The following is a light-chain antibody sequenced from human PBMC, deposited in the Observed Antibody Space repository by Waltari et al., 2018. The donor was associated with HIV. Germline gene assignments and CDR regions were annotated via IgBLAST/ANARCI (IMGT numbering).Light chain of an antibody. V-gene: IGLV1-51*01. CDR3: GTWDSSLSAGV. CDR1: NSNIGNNY. J-gene: IGLJ2*01. CDR2: DNN. Sequence: QSVLTQPPSVSAAPGQKVTISCSGSNSNIGNNYVSWYQQLPGTAPKLLIYDNNKRPSGIPDRFPGSKADTSATLGITGLQTGDEADYYCGTWDSSLSAGVFGGGTKLTVL.